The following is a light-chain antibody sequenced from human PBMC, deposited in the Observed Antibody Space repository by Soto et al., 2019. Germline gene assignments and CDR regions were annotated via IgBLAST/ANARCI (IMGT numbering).Light chain of an antibody. V-gene: IGKV3-11*01. J-gene: IGKJ4*01. Sequence: EIVLTQSPATLSLSPGERATLSCRASQSVSSYLAWYQQKPGQAPRLLIYDASNRATGIPARFSGSGSGTDFTLTISSLEPEDFSVYYCQQRSNWLPLLTVGGRTKVDIK. CDR3: QQRSNWLPLLT. CDR2: DAS. CDR1: QSVSSY.